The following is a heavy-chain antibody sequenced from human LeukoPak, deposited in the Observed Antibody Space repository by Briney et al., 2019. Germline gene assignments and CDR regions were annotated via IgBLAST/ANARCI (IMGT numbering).Heavy chain of an antibody. J-gene: IGHJ4*02. CDR1: GFTFSSYS. CDR3: ARVTGYSSSWSDY. D-gene: IGHD6-13*01. CDR2: ISGSSSYI. Sequence: GGSLRLSCAASGFTFSSYSMNWVRQAPGKGLEWVSSISGSSSYIYYADSVKGRFTISRDNAKNSLYLQMNSLRAEDTAVYYCARVTGYSSSWSDYWGQGTLVTVPS. V-gene: IGHV3-21*01.